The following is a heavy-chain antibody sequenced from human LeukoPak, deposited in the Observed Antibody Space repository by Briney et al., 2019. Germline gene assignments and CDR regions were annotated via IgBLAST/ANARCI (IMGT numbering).Heavy chain of an antibody. V-gene: IGHV3-21*01. CDR2: ISSSSSYI. Sequence: PGGSLRLSCAASGFTFSSYSMNWVRQAPGKGLEWVSSISSSSSYIYYADPVKGRFTISRDNAKNSLYLQMNSLRAEDTAVYYCARRLAREYYGSGTSSFDLWGRGTLVTVSS. CDR3: ARRLAREYYGSGTSSFDL. J-gene: IGHJ2*01. D-gene: IGHD3-10*01. CDR1: GFTFSSYS.